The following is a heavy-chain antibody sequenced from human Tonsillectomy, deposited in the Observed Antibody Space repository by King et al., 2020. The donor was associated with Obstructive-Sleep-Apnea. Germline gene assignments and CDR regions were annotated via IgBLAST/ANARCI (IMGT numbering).Heavy chain of an antibody. V-gene: IGHV3-7*01. Sequence: QLVQSGGGLVQPGGSLRLSCAASGFTFSSYWMSWVRKAPGKGLEWVANIKEDGSEKFYVDSVKGQFTISRDNAKNSLYLQMNSLRAEDTAVYYCARDERQYSYGPFDVWGQGTTVTVSS. CDR2: IKEDGSEK. CDR3: ARDERQYSYGPFDV. D-gene: IGHD5-18*01. CDR1: GFTFSSYW. J-gene: IGHJ6*02.